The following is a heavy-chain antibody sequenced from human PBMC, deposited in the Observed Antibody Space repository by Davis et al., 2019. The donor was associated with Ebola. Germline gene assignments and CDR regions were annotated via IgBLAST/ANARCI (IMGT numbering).Heavy chain of an antibody. CDR1: GGTFSSHA. CDR3: ARDRYSDGSGYFFEQSH. Sequence: SVKVSCKASGGTFSSHAISWVRQAPGQGLDWMGGIIPVFGIPKYAQKFQGRVTITADESTSTAYMELSSLRSEDTAVYYCARDRYSDGSGYFFEQSHWGQGTLVTVSS. J-gene: IGHJ4*02. D-gene: IGHD3-22*01. V-gene: IGHV1-69*13. CDR2: IIPVFGIP.